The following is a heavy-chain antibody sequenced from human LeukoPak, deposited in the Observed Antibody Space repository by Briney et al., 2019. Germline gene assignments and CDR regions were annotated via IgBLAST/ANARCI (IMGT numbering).Heavy chain of an antibody. Sequence: TSQTLSLTCTVSGGSFSSGSYYWSWIRQPAGKGLEWIGRIYTSGSTNYNPSLKSRVTISVDTSKNQFSLKLSSVTAADTAVYYCARDRTLYSYGPMDVWGKGTTVTVSS. D-gene: IGHD5-18*01. CDR1: GGSFSSGSYY. V-gene: IGHV4-61*02. CDR2: IYTSGST. CDR3: ARDRTLYSYGPMDV. J-gene: IGHJ6*03.